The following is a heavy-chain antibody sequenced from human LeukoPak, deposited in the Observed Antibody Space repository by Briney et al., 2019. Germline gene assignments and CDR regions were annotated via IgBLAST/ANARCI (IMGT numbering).Heavy chain of an antibody. V-gene: IGHV3-23*01. CDR3: ARDFGEMATTNYFDY. CDR1: GFTFSSYA. Sequence: SGGSLRLSCAASGFTFSSYAMSWVRQAPGKGLEWVSAISGSGGSTYYADSVKGRFTISRDNSKNTLYLQMNSLRAEDTAVYYCARDFGEMATTNYFDYWGQGTLVTVSS. J-gene: IGHJ4*02. CDR2: ISGSGGST. D-gene: IGHD5-24*01.